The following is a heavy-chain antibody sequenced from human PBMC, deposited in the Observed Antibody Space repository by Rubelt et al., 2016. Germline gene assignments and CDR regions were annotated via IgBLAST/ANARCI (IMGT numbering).Heavy chain of an antibody. V-gene: IGHV3-30*18. CDR1: SNYG. CDR3: AKDRAIEYSSSSFDY. D-gene: IGHD6-6*01. CDR2: VSYDGNTK. J-gene: IGHJ4*02. Sequence: SNYGIHWVRQAPGKGLEWVAVVSYDGNTKHYADSVKGRFTISRDNSKNTLYLQMNSLRAEDTAVYYCAKDRAIEYSSSSFDYWGQGTLVTVSS.